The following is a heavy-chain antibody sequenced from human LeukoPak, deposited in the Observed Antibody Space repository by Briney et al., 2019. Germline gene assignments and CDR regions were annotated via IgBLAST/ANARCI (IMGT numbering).Heavy chain of an antibody. CDR2: ISYDGSNE. D-gene: IGHD4-11*01. Sequence: GGSLRLSCAGSGFTFSTYGMHWVRQAPGKGLEWVAVISYDGSNEYYADSVKGRFTISRDNSKNTLYLQMNSLRDEDTALYYCAKDPGDYSNYRFYFDYWGQGTLVTVSS. J-gene: IGHJ4*02. V-gene: IGHV3-30*18. CDR3: AKDPGDYSNYRFYFDY. CDR1: GFTFSTYG.